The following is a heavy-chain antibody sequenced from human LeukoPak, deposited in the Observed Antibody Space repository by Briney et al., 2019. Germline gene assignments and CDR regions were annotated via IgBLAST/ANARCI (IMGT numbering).Heavy chain of an antibody. J-gene: IGHJ1*01. CDR2: IYYSGST. CDR1: GGSISIRSYY. Sequence: SETLSLTCTVSGGSISIRSYYWGWIRQPPGKGLEWIGSIYYSGSTYYNPSLKSRVTISVNTSKNQCSRKLSSVTAADTAVYYCARAQDYYDIKACFQQWSQGTLVTVSS. D-gene: IGHD3-22*01. CDR3: ARAQDYYDIKACFQQ. V-gene: IGHV4-39*07.